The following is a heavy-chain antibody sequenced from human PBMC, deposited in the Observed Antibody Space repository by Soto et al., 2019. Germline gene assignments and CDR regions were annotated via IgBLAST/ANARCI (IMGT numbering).Heavy chain of an antibody. J-gene: IGHJ4*02. CDR2: INHSGST. CDR3: ARAGSHPNHYFDY. Sequence: QVQLQQWGAGLLKPSETLSLTCAVYGGSFSGYYWSWIRQPPGKGLEWIGEINHSGSTNYNPSLKIRVTISVDTSKNQFSLKLSSVTAADTAVYYCARAGSHPNHYFDYWGQGTLVTVSS. V-gene: IGHV4-34*01. CDR1: GGSFSGYY.